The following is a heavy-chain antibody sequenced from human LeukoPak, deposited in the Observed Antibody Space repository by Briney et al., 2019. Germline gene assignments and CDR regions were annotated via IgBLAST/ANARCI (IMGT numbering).Heavy chain of an antibody. CDR1: GGSISSYY. J-gene: IGHJ3*02. CDR2: IYYSGST. V-gene: IGHV4-59*08. D-gene: IGHD3-10*01. CDR3: ARKGDGHAFDI. Sequence: KPSETLSLTCTVSGGSISSYYWSWIRQPPGKGLEWIGYIYYSGSTNYNPSLKSRVTISVDTSKNQFSLKLSSVTAADTAVYYCARKGDGHAFDIWGQGTMVTVSS.